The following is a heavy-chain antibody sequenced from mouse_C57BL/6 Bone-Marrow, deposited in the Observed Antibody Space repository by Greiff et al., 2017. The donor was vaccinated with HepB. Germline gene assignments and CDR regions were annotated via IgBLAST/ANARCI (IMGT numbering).Heavy chain of an antibody. V-gene: IGHV1-64*01. CDR3: ASPYGSSYYYAMDY. CDR1: GYTFTSYW. J-gene: IGHJ4*01. D-gene: IGHD1-1*01. CDR2: IHPNSGST. Sequence: VQLQQPGAELVKPGASVKLSCKASGYTFTSYWMHWVKQRPGQGLEWIGMIHPNSGSTNYNEKFKSKATLTVDKSSSTAYMQLSSLTSEDSAVYYCASPYGSSYYYAMDYWGQGTSVTVSS.